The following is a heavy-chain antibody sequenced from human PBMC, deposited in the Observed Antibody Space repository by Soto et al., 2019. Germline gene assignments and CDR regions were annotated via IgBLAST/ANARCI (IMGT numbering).Heavy chain of an antibody. D-gene: IGHD3-10*01. V-gene: IGHV4-59*01. CDR2: IYYGGTT. Sequence: SETLSLTYTVSGASISGNYWSWIRRPPGKGLEWIGYIYYGGTTNYNPSLNSRVSISVDTSKNQFSLKLSSVTAADTAVYYCARATRRYYGSGSYDWFDPWGQGTLVTVSS. J-gene: IGHJ5*02. CDR1: GASISGNY. CDR3: ARATRRYYGSGSYDWFDP.